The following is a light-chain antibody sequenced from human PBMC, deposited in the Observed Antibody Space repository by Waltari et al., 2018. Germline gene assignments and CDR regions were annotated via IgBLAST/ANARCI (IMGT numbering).Light chain of an antibody. Sequence: DIQTTQSPSSLSASVGDRVTITCQASHDISNYLNWYQQKPGKAPKLLIYDASNLETGVPSRFSGSGSGTDFTFTISSLQPEDIATYYCQQYDNLPYTFGQGTKLEIK. J-gene: IGKJ2*01. CDR3: QQYDNLPYT. V-gene: IGKV1-33*01. CDR1: HDISNY. CDR2: DAS.